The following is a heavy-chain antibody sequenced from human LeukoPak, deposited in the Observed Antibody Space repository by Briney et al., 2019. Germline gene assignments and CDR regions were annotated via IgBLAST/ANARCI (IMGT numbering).Heavy chain of an antibody. CDR1: GDTFSSYA. J-gene: IGHJ4*02. D-gene: IGHD2-15*01. CDR3: ARGPMNIVVVVDFDY. CDR2: IIPILGIA. V-gene: IGHV1-69*04. Sequence: GASVKVSCKASGDTFSSYAISWVRQAPGQGLEWMGRIIPILGIANYAQKFQGRVTITADKSTTTAYMELSSLRSEDTAVYFCARGPMNIVVVVDFDYWGQGTLVTVSS.